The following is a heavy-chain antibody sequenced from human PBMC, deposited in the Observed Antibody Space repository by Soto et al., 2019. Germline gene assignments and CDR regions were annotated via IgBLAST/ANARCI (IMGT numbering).Heavy chain of an antibody. CDR3: ARDLEHCSGCSCYSGYYYYYGMDV. D-gene: IGHD2-15*01. J-gene: IGHJ6*02. CDR1: GGTFSSYA. V-gene: IGHV1-69*13. Sequence: SVTVSCKASGGTFSSYASSWVRQAPGQGLEWMGGIIPIFGTANYAQKFQGRVTITADESTSTAYMELSSLRSEDTAVYYCARDLEHCSGCSCYSGYYYYYGMDVWAQGTTVSVSS. CDR2: IIPIFGTA.